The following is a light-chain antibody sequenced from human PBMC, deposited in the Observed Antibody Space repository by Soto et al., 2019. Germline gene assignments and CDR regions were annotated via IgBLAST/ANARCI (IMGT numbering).Light chain of an antibody. CDR1: QSISSW. CDR2: KAS. CDR3: QQYNSYPLFT. Sequence: DIQMTQSPSTLSASVGDRVTITCRASQSISSWLAWYQQKPGKAPKLLIYKASSLESGVPSRFSGSGSGTEFTLTISSLQADDFATYYCQQYNSYPLFTFGPGTKVDIK. V-gene: IGKV1-5*03. J-gene: IGKJ3*01.